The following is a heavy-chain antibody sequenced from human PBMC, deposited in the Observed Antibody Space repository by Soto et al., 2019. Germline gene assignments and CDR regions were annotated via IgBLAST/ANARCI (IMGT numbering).Heavy chain of an antibody. J-gene: IGHJ6*02. V-gene: IGHV1-69*13. Sequence: SVKVSCKASGGTFSSYAISWVRQAPGQGLEWMGGIIPIFGTANYAQKFQGRVTITADESTSTAYMELSSLRSEDTAVYYCARGEVVGINTFKYYYGMDVWGQGTTVTVSS. D-gene: IGHD3-22*01. CDR3: ARGEVVGINTFKYYYGMDV. CDR2: IIPIFGTA. CDR1: GGTFSSYA.